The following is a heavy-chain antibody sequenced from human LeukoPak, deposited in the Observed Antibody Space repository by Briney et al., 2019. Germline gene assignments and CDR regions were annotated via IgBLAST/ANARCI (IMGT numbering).Heavy chain of an antibody. D-gene: IGHD6-13*01. CDR1: GFTFSSYE. Sequence: PGGSLRLSCAASGFTFSSYEMNWVRQAPGKGLEWVSYISSSGSTIYYADSVKGRFIISRDNAKNSLFLQMNSLRDEDTAVYYCARLGYGYSSRWSNGGYFQHWGQGTLVTVSS. J-gene: IGHJ1*01. CDR3: ARLGYGYSSRWSNGGYFQH. V-gene: IGHV3-48*03. CDR2: ISSSGSTI.